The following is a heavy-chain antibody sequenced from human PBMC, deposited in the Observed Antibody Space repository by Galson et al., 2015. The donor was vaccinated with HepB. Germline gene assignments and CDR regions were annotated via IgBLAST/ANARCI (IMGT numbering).Heavy chain of an antibody. J-gene: IGHJ6*02. CDR3: AREQYPTSAWGRGYGMDV. Sequence: SVKVSCKASGYTFTSYGFSWVRQAPGQGLEWMGWISTSNGNTNYAQKLQGRVTMTTDTSTSTGYMELRSLRSDDTAVYYCAREQYPTSAWGRGYGMDVWGQGTTVIVS. CDR1: GYTFTSYG. CDR2: ISTSNGNT. D-gene: IGHD3-10*01. V-gene: IGHV1-18*01.